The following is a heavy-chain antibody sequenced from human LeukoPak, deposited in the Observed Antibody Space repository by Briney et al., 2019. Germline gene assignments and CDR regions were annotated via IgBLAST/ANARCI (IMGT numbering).Heavy chain of an antibody. CDR2: IYPGDSDT. Sequence: GESLKISCKGSGYSFTSCWIGWVRQMPGKGLEWMGIIYPGDSDTRYSPSFQGQVTISADKSISTAYLQWSSLKASDTAMYYCARHGLVDPMVRGGWFDPWGQGILVTVSS. J-gene: IGHJ5*02. V-gene: IGHV5-51*01. D-gene: IGHD3-10*01. CDR3: ARHGLVDPMVRGGWFDP. CDR1: GYSFTSCW.